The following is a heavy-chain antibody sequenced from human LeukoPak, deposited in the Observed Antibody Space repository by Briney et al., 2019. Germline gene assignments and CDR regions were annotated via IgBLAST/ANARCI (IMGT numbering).Heavy chain of an antibody. D-gene: IGHD3-3*01. CDR1: GYTFTGYY. J-gene: IGHJ4*02. V-gene: IGHV1-2*02. CDR2: INPNSGGT. Sequence: GASVKVSCKASGYTFTGYYMHWVRQAPGQGLEWMGWINPNSGGTNYAQKFRGRVTMTRDTSISTAYMELSRLRSDDTAVYYCARDALDPYDFWSGYWTIPHPNFDYWGQGTLVTVSS. CDR3: ARDALDPYDFWSGYWTIPHPNFDY.